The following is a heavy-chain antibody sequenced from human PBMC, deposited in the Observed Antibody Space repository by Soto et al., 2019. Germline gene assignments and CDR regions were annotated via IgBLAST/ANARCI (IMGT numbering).Heavy chain of an antibody. Sequence: ASVKVSCKASGYTFTSYGISWVRQAPGQGLEGMGWISAYNGKTNYAQKPQGRVTMTTDTSTSTAYMELRSLRSDVTAVYYCARFTDSSGWYRDAGGYYCYGMDVWGQGTTVTVSS. CDR1: GYTFTSYG. CDR3: ARFTDSSGWYRDAGGYYCYGMDV. J-gene: IGHJ6*02. V-gene: IGHV1-18*01. CDR2: ISAYNGKT. D-gene: IGHD6-19*01.